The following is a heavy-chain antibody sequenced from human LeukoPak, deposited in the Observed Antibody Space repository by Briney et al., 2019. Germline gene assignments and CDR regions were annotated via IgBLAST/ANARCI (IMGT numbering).Heavy chain of an antibody. CDR2: IYYSGST. CDR3: ARRRDGYNLAAFDY. CDR1: GGSISSYY. V-gene: IGHV4-59*01. D-gene: IGHD5-24*01. Sequence: SETLSLTCTVSGGSISSYYWSWIRQPPGKGLEWIGYIYYSGSTNYNPSLKSRVTISVDTSKNQFSLKLSSVTAADTAVYYCARRRDGYNLAAFDYWGQGTLVTVSS. J-gene: IGHJ4*02.